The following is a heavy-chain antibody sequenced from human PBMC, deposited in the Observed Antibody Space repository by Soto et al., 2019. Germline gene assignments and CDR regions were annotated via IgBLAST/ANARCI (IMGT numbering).Heavy chain of an antibody. CDR3: AREGWYYDILSCYYSPIDYYYGMDV. D-gene: IGHD3-9*01. Sequence: ASVKVSCKASGYTFTSYYMHWVRQAPGQGLEGMGIINPSGGSTSYAQKFQGRVTMTRDTSTSTVYMELSSLRSEDTAVYYCAREGWYYDILSCYYSPIDYYYGMDVWGQGTTVTVSS. J-gene: IGHJ6*02. V-gene: IGHV1-46*01. CDR2: INPSGGST. CDR1: GYTFTSYY.